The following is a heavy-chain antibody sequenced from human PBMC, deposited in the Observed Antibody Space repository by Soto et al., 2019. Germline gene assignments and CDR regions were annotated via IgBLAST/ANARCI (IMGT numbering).Heavy chain of an antibody. V-gene: IGHV1-69*12. CDR2: IIPIFGTA. CDR1: GGTFSSYA. J-gene: IGHJ6*02. D-gene: IGHD2-15*01. CDR3: ARAGRYCSGGSCYSASGMDV. Sequence: QVQLVQSGAEVKKPGSSVKVSCKASGGTFSSYAISWVRQAPGQGLEWMGGIIPIFGTANYAQKFQGRVTITADESTSTAYMERSSLRSEDTAVYYCARAGRYCSGGSCYSASGMDVWGQGTTVTVSS.